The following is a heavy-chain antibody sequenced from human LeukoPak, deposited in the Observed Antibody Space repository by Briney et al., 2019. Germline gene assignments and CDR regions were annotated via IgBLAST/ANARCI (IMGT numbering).Heavy chain of an antibody. CDR3: ARGRYFAGGYYFDY. V-gene: IGHV3-7*01. D-gene: IGHD3-9*01. CDR2: IKQDGSEK. Sequence: GGSLRLSCAASGFTFSSYWMSWVRKAPGKGLEWVANIKQDGSEKYYVDSVKGRFTISRDNAKNSLYLQMNSLRAEDTAVYYCARGRYFAGGYYFDYWGQGTLVTVSS. J-gene: IGHJ4*02. CDR1: GFTFSSYW.